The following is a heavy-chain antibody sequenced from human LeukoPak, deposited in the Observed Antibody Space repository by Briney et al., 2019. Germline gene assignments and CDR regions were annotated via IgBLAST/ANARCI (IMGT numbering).Heavy chain of an antibody. J-gene: IGHJ3*02. V-gene: IGHV3-23*01. CDR1: GFTFNSYA. CDR3: AKARSGSYTVDAFDI. D-gene: IGHD1-26*01. CDR2: ISGTGGTT. Sequence: GGSLRLSCAASGFTFNSYAMSWVRQAPGKGLEWVSTISGTGGTTYFAASVKGRFPISRDNSKNTLYLQMSSLRVEDTAIYYCAKARSGSYTVDAFDIWGQGTMVTVSS.